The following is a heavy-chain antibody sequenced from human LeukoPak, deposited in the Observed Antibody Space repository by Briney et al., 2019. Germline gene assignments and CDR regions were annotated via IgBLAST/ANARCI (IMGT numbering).Heavy chain of an antibody. V-gene: IGHV3-23*01. CDR3: AKVHEAAVNY. CDR2: ISGSGGST. CDR1: GFIFRNFA. J-gene: IGHJ4*02. Sequence: GGSLRLSCAASGFIFRNFAMTWVRQVPGKGLEWVSAISGSGGSTYYADSVKGRFTISRDNSKNTLYLQMNSLRAEDTAVYYCAKVHEAAVNYWGQGTLVTVSS. D-gene: IGHD6-13*01.